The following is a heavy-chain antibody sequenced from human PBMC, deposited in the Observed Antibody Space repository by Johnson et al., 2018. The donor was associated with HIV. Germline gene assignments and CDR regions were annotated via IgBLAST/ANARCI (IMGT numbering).Heavy chain of an antibody. V-gene: IGHV3-30-3*01. D-gene: IGHD3-10*01. CDR3: ARAVTPFGDWEAFDI. Sequence: QVLLVESGGGVVQPGRSLRLSCAASGFTFSSYAMHWVRQAPGKGLEWVAAISYDGGHNSYADSVKGRFTISRDNSKNTLYLQMNSLRAEDTAVYYCARAVTPFGDWEAFDIWGQGTMVTVSS. CDR2: ISYDGGHN. CDR1: GFTFSSYA. J-gene: IGHJ3*02.